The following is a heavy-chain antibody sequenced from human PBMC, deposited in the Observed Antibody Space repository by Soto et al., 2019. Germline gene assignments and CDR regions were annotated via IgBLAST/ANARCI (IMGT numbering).Heavy chain of an antibody. CDR2: INAGNSNT. Sequence: ASVKVSCKASGYTFTSYARHWVRQAPGQRLKWMRWINAGNSNTKYSQKFQGRVTITRDTSASTAYMELSSLRGEDTAVYYCAGDPYYYDSSGYYDFWGQGTLVTVS. D-gene: IGHD3-22*01. J-gene: IGHJ4*02. CDR3: AGDPYYYDSSGYYDF. V-gene: IGHV1-3*01. CDR1: GYTFTSYA.